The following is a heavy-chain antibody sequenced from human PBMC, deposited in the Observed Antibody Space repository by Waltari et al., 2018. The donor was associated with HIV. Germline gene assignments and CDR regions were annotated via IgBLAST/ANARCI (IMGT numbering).Heavy chain of an antibody. CDR2: IYHSGST. D-gene: IGHD4-17*01. V-gene: IGHV4-4*02. CDR1: GGSISFNNW. J-gene: IGHJ2*01. CDR3: ARDLRYTNDWYFDL. Sequence: QLQLRESGPGLVKPSGTLSLICAVSGGSISFNNWWSWVPQTPGKGLEWIGEIYHSGSTNYNPSLKSRVTISIDQSKNQFSLKLSSVTAADTAVYYCARDLRYTNDWYFDLWGRGTLVTVSS.